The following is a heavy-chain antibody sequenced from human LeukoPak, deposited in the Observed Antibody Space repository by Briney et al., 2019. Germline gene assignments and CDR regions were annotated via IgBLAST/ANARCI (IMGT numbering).Heavy chain of an antibody. Sequence: GRSLRLSCAASGFTFSSYAMHWVRQAPGKGLEWVALISYDGTNKFYEDSVKGRFTISRDNSKNTLYLQVNSLRAEDAAVYYCARDLTGWGESSGYSDYWGQGTLVTVSS. J-gene: IGHJ4*02. CDR1: GFTFSSYA. CDR2: ISYDGTNK. V-gene: IGHV3-30*01. D-gene: IGHD3-22*01. CDR3: ARDLTGWGESSGYSDY.